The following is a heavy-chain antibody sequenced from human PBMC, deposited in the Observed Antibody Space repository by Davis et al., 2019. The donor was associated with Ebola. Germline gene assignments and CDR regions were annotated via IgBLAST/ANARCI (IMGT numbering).Heavy chain of an antibody. D-gene: IGHD3-9*01. CDR1: GFTFSDYY. J-gene: IGHJ5*02. Sequence: GESLKISCAASGFTFSDYYMSWVRQAPGKGLEWVSYISSSGSTIYYADSVKGRFTISRDNAKNSLYLQMNSLRAEDTAVYYCARVGRGYDILTGDSDDWFDPWGQGTLVTVSS. CDR2: ISSSGSTI. V-gene: IGHV3-11*04. CDR3: ARVGRGYDILTGDSDDWFDP.